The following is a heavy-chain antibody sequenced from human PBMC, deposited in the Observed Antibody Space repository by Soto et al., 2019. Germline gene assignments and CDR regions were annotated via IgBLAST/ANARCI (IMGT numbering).Heavy chain of an antibody. CDR1: GGTFSDFA. V-gene: IGHV1-69*06. J-gene: IGHJ2*01. CDR2: VIPSFGTA. Sequence: QEQLVQSGAEVKKPGSSVKVSCKAAGGTFSDFAITWVRQAPGQGLEWMGGVIPSFGTANYAQKFQGRVTFTADKSTWTAYMELSSLRSEDTAVYYCAREIGSPMIYWYFDLWGRGTLVTVSS. CDR3: AREIGSPMIYWYFDL. D-gene: IGHD3-16*01.